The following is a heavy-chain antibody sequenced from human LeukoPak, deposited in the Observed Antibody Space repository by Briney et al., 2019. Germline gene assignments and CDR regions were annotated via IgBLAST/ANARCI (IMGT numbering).Heavy chain of an antibody. V-gene: IGHV3-23*01. CDR2: FSSGGDHT. Sequence: GQSLSLSCVVSGFTLSGFAMSWVSQAPGKGWEWVSTFSSGGDHTYYADSVKGRFTIYTDKCKNTLHLQMNSFRVEDTAVYYCVKDSGYDFFIDYFDYWGQGTLVTVSS. CDR3: VKDSGYDFFIDYFDY. CDR1: GFTLSGFA. D-gene: IGHD5-12*01. J-gene: IGHJ4*02.